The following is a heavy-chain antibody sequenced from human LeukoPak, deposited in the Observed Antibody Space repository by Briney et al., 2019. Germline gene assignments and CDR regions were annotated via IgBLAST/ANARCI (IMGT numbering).Heavy chain of an antibody. D-gene: IGHD3-3*01. Sequence: GGSLRLSCAASRFTFSGSAMHWVRQASGKGLEWVGRIRSKANNYATAYAASVKGRFTISRDDSKNTAYLQMNSLKTEDTAVYYCTSPYDFWTYYMDVWGKGTTVTVSS. CDR2: IRSKANNYAT. CDR1: RFTFSGSA. V-gene: IGHV3-73*01. CDR3: TSPYDFWTYYMDV. J-gene: IGHJ6*03.